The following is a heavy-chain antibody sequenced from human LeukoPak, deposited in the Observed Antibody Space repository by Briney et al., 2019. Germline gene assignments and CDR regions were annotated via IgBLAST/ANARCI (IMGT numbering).Heavy chain of an antibody. D-gene: IGHD1-1*01. CDR1: GGSISSYY. V-gene: IGHV4-59*05. J-gene: IGHJ4*02. CDR2: IYYSGST. Sequence: SETLSLTCTVTGGSISSYYWSWIRQPPGKGLEWIGTIYYSGSTYYNPSLKSRVTISVDTSKNQFSLKLSSVTAPDTAVYYCARHEDRNWYFDHWGQGTLVTVSS. CDR3: ARHEDRNWYFDH.